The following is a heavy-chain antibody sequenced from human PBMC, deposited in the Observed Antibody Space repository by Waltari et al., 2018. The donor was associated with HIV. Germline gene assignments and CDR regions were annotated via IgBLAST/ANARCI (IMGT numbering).Heavy chain of an antibody. D-gene: IGHD1-7*01. J-gene: IGHJ4*02. CDR3: ARDPSENYHPLGY. CDR2: IYSSGST. Sequence: QVQLQESGPGLVKPSETLSLTCTVTGGPINSYYWSWIRQPAGKGLEWIGRIYSSGSTNYNPSLKSRVTMSVDTSKNQFSLRLSSVTAADTAVYYCARDPSENYHPLGYWGQGTLVTVSS. V-gene: IGHV4-4*07. CDR1: GGPINSYY.